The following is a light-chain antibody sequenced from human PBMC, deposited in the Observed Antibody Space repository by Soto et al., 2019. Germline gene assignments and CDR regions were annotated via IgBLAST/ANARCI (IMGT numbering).Light chain of an antibody. CDR1: QSLSKN. CDR3: QQYNSWPLT. V-gene: IGKV3-15*01. Sequence: EIVMTQSPGTLSVSRGERATLSCRASQSLSKNLAWYQQKGGQAPRLLIYGASTRATGVPVRFSGSGSGTEFTLTISSLQSEDFAVYYCQQYNSWPLTFGGGTKVDIK. J-gene: IGKJ4*01. CDR2: GAS.